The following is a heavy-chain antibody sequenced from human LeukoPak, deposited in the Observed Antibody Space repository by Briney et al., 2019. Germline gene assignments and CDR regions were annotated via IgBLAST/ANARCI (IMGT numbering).Heavy chain of an antibody. CDR1: GYTFTSYG. V-gene: IGHV1-18*01. D-gene: IGHD4-23*01. CDR2: ISAYNGNT. J-gene: IGHJ6*02. CDR3: ARGPVVTRLRDYYYYGMDV. Sequence: VASVKVSCKASGYTFTSYGISWVRQAPGQGLEWMGWISAYNGNTNYAQKLQGRVTMTTDTSTSTAYMELRSLRSDDTAVYYCARGPVVTRLRDYYYYGMDVWGRGTTVTVSS.